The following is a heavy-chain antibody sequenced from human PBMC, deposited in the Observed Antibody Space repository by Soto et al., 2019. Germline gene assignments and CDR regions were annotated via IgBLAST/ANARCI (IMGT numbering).Heavy chain of an antibody. V-gene: IGHV5-51*01. CDR2: IYPGDSDT. CDR3: ARYSGSYWHYLDL. Sequence: PGESLKISCKGSGYSFASHWVAWLRQMPEKGLEWIGTIYPGDSDTKYSSAFRGHVTISADTSVSTAYLQWRSLEATDSAIYYCARYSGSYWHYLDLWGQGTLVTVSS. J-gene: IGHJ4*02. D-gene: IGHD1-26*01. CDR1: GYSFASHW.